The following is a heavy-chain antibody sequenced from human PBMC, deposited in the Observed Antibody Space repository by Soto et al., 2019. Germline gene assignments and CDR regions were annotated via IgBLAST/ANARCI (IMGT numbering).Heavy chain of an antibody. J-gene: IGHJ4*02. Sequence: QLQLQESGSGLVKPSQTLSLTCAVSGASISSGGYSWSWIRQTPGKALEWIGNIHHSGSTYSNPSLKSRVTISLDRSKNQFSLKLTSVTAADTAVYYCGRQVDDYPIVNVAYWGQGTRVTVSS. CDR1: GASISSGGYS. CDR3: GRQVDDYPIVNVAY. CDR2: IHHSGST. V-gene: IGHV4-30-2*01. D-gene: IGHD4-17*01.